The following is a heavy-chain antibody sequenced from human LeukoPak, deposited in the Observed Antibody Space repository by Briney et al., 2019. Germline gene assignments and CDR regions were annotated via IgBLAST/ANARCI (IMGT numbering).Heavy chain of an antibody. CDR1: GITFSSYS. CDR2: ISSSSSYI. V-gene: IGHV3-21*01. D-gene: IGHD1-26*01. CDR3: ARSLKVVGATKFDY. Sequence: GGSLRLSCAASGITFSSYSMNWVRQAPGKGLEWVSSISSSSSYIYYADSVKGRFTISRDNAKNSLYLQMNSLRAEDTAVYYCARSLKVVGATKFDYWGQGTLVTVSS. J-gene: IGHJ4*02.